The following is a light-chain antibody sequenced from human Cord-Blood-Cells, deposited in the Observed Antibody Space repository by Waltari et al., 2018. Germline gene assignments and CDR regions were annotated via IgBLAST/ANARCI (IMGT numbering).Light chain of an antibody. CDR3: QAWDSSTVV. CDR2: QDS. Sequence: SYDLTQPPSVSLSPGQTASITCAGDKLGDKYACWYQQKRGKSPVLVIYQDSKRPSGIPEIFPGSNSGNTDTLTISGTQAMDDADYYCQAWDSSTVVFGGGTKRTVL. V-gene: IGLV3-1*01. CDR1: KLGDKY. J-gene: IGLJ2*01.